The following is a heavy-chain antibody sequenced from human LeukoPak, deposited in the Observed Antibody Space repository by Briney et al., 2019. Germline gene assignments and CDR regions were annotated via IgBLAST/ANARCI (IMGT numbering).Heavy chain of an antibody. Sequence: GASVKVSCKASGYTFTSYAMHWVRQAPGQRLEWMGWISAGNGNTKYSQNFRGRVTFISNTSATTAFMELSSLRSEDAAVYYCARDSGSGNNDYWGQGTLVTVSS. CDR3: ARDSGSGNNDY. V-gene: IGHV1-3*01. D-gene: IGHD1-26*01. CDR1: GYTFTSYA. J-gene: IGHJ4*02. CDR2: ISAGNGNT.